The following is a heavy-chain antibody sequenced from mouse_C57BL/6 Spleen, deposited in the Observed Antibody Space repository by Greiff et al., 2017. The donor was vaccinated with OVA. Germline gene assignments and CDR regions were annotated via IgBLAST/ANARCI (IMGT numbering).Heavy chain of an antibody. CDR1: GYTFTDYN. CDR3: AREDDYDVSWFAY. J-gene: IGHJ3*01. Sequence: VQLQQSGPELVKPGASVKMSCKASGYTFTDYNMHWVKQSHGKSLEWIGYINPNNGGTSYNQKFKGKATLTVNKSSSTAYMELRSLTSEDSAVYYCAREDDYDVSWFAYWGQGTLVTVSA. D-gene: IGHD2-4*01. CDR2: INPNNGGT. V-gene: IGHV1-22*01.